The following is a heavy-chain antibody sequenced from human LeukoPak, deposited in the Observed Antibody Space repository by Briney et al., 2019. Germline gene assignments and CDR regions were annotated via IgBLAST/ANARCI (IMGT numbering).Heavy chain of an antibody. V-gene: IGHV1-69*13. Sequence: GASVKVSCKASGGTFSSYAISWVRQAPGQGLEWMGGIIPIFGTANYAQKFQGRVTITSDESTSTAYMELSSLRSEDTAVYYCARGPPSVDGNHEDYWGQEPLVTVS. D-gene: IGHD5-24*01. CDR1: GGTFSSYA. CDR2: IIPIFGTA. J-gene: IGHJ4*02. CDR3: ARGPPSVDGNHEDY.